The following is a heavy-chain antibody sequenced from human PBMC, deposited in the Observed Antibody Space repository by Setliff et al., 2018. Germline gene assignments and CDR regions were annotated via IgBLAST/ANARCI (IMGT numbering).Heavy chain of an antibody. CDR2: INPDGSEK. J-gene: IGHJ4*02. Sequence: GGSLRLSCGASGLTYNNCWVSWVRQAPGKGLEWLASINPDGSEKYYVDSVKGRFTISRENAKNSLSLQMNSLRTEDTAVYYCFGAGTCSYWGQGTLVTVSS. D-gene: IGHD3-10*01. CDR1: GLTYNNCW. V-gene: IGHV3-7*01. CDR3: FGAGTCSY.